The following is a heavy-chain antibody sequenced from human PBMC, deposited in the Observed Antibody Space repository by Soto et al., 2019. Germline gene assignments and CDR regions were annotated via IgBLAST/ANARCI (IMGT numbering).Heavy chain of an antibody. CDR1: GFTFSNAW. D-gene: IGHD5-12*01. J-gene: IGHJ4*02. CDR3: XXXVWVSSSGYNY. Sequence: EVQLVESGGGLVKPGGSLRLSCAASGFTFSNAWMNWVRQAPGKGLEWVGRIKSKTDGGTTDYAAPVKGRFTISRDDSKNTXYLQMNSLKTEDTAXXXXXXXVWVSSSGYNYWGQGTLVTVSS. CDR2: IKSKTDGGTT. V-gene: IGHV3-15*07.